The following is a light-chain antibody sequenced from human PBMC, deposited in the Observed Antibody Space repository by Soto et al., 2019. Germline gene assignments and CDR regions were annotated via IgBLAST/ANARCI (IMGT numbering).Light chain of an antibody. CDR1: QGISSA. J-gene: IGKJ3*01. CDR3: QQFNN. Sequence: AIQLTQSPSSLSASVGDRVTITCRASQGISSALAWYQQKPGKAPKLLIYDASNLESGVPSRFSGSGSGTDFTLTSSSLQPEDFATYYCQQFNNFGPGTKVDIK. V-gene: IGKV1D-13*01. CDR2: DAS.